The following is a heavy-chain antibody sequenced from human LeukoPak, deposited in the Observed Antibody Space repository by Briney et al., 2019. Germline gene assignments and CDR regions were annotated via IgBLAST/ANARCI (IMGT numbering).Heavy chain of an antibody. D-gene: IGHD4-17*01. Sequence: GGSLRLSCAASGFTFSSYAMRWVRQAPGKGLEWVAVISYDGSNKNYADSVRGRFTISRDSSKDTLYLEMNSLRPEDTAVYYCARGSDYGGNPFDYWGQGTLVTVSS. J-gene: IGHJ4*02. CDR3: ARGSDYGGNPFDY. CDR2: ISYDGSNK. CDR1: GFTFSSYA. V-gene: IGHV3-30-3*01.